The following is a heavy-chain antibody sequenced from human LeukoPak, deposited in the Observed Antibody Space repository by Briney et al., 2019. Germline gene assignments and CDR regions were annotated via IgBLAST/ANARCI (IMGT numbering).Heavy chain of an antibody. D-gene: IGHD3-22*01. CDR1: EFTFSNYW. Sequence: GGPLRLSWVASEFTFSNYWMSWVRQAPGKGLEWVANIKQDGSEKYYVDSVKGRFTISRDNAKNSLYLQMNSLRPEDTAVYYCARSSYYFDSSGDYWGQGTLVTVSS. J-gene: IGHJ4*02. CDR2: IKQDGSEK. CDR3: ARSSYYFDSSGDY. V-gene: IGHV3-7*01.